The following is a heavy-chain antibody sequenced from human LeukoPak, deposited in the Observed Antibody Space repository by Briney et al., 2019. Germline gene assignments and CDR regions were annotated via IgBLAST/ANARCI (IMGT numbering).Heavy chain of an antibody. Sequence: SQTLSLTCTVSGGSISSGDYYWSWIRQPPGKGLEWIGYIYYSGSTYYNPSLKSRVTISVDTSKNQFSLKLSSVTAADTAVYYCAREVRTTNYGGHVDYWGQGTLVTASS. CDR2: IYYSGST. J-gene: IGHJ4*02. V-gene: IGHV4-30-4*08. D-gene: IGHD4-23*01. CDR3: AREVRTTNYGGHVDY. CDR1: GGSISSGDYY.